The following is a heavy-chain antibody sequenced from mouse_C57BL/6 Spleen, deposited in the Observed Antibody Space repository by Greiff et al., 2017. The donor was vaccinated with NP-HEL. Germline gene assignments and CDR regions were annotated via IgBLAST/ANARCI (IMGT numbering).Heavy chain of an antibody. Sequence: EVKLMESGGGLVKPGGSLKLSCAASGFTFSDYGMHWVRQAPEKGLEWVAYISSGSSTIYYADTVKGRFTISRDNAKNTLFLQMTSLRSEDTAMYYCARNYYDYDGPSWFAYWGQGTLVTVSA. J-gene: IGHJ3*01. CDR2: ISSGSSTI. V-gene: IGHV5-17*01. CDR3: ARNYYDYDGPSWFAY. CDR1: GFTFSDYG. D-gene: IGHD2-4*01.